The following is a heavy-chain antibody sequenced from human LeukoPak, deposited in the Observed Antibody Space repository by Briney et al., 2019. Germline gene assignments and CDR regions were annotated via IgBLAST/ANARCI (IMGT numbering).Heavy chain of an antibody. CDR1: GFTFSSYS. V-gene: IGHV3-21*01. Sequence: GGSLRLSCAASGFTFSSYSMNWVRQAPGKGLEWVSSISSSSSYIYYADSVKGRFTISRDNAKNSLYLQMNSLRAEDTAVYYCARDGEYYYGSGSYYGLDYWGQGTLVTVSS. D-gene: IGHD3-10*01. J-gene: IGHJ4*02. CDR2: ISSSSSYI. CDR3: ARDGEYYYGSGSYYGLDY.